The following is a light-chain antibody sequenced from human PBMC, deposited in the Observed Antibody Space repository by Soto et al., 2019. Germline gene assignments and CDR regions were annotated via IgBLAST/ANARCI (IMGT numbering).Light chain of an antibody. J-gene: IGKJ1*01. CDR3: QQYIDWPPGT. V-gene: IGKV3-15*01. Sequence: VVTQSPPTLSLSPGERATLSCRTSLSVSSYLAWYQQKPGQAPRLLIYDTSTRAAGISARFSGSGSGTEFTLTISSLQSEDFAVYYCQQYIDWPPGTFGQGTKVDIK. CDR2: DTS. CDR1: LSVSSY.